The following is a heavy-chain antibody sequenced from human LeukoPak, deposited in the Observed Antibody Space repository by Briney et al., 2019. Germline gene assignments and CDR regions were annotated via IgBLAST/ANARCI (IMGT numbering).Heavy chain of an antibody. V-gene: IGHV1-2*06. CDR3: AGGRLGMDYDSRRVFDY. CDR2: INPNSGGT. Sequence: GASVKVSCKASGYIFTDYYVHWVRQAPGQGLEWMGRINPNSGGTNSAQKFQGRVTITRNTSISTAYMELSSLRSEDTAVYYCAGGRLGMDYDSRRVFDYWGQGTLVTVSS. J-gene: IGHJ4*02. CDR1: GYIFTDYY. D-gene: IGHD3-22*01.